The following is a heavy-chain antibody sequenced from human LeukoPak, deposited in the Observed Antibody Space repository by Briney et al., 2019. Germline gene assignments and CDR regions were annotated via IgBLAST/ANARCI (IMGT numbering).Heavy chain of an antibody. V-gene: IGHV3-74*01. CDR1: GFTFSDYW. Sequence: GGSPRLSCVASGFTFSDYWMHWVRQAPGKGLVWVSRINSDGSSPNYADSVKGRFTISRDNAKNTVYLQMNSLRAEDTAVYYCVRVDEGVVPAHWGQGTLITVSS. CDR3: VRVDEGVVPAH. J-gene: IGHJ1*01. CDR2: INSDGSSP. D-gene: IGHD2-15*01.